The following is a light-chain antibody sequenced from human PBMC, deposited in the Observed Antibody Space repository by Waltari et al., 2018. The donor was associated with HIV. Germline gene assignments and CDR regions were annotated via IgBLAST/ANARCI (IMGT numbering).Light chain of an antibody. CDR2: YDD. Sequence: QSVLTPPPSLSESPRQSVPISCSGSISNIGITAVNWYQQLPGKAPKLLIDYDDMLTSGVSDRFSGSKSGSSASLAISGLQSEDEADYYCAAWDDILNAYVFGSGTKVTVL. CDR1: ISNIGITA. J-gene: IGLJ1*01. CDR3: AAWDDILNAYV. V-gene: IGLV1-36*01.